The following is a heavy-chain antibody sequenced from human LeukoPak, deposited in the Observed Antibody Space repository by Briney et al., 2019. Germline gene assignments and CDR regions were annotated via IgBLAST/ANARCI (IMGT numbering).Heavy chain of an antibody. V-gene: IGHV3-23*01. D-gene: IGHD2-2*01. CDR1: GFTFSSYA. CDR3: AKGNDCSSTSCLYSSSWYPQYFQH. CDR2: ISGSGGST. J-gene: IGHJ1*01. Sequence: GGSLRLSCAASGFTFSSYAMSWVRQAPGKGLEWVSAISGSGGSTYYADSVKGRFTISRDNSKNTLYLQMNSLRAEDTAVYYCAKGNDCSSTSCLYSSSWYPQYFQHWGQGTPVTVSS.